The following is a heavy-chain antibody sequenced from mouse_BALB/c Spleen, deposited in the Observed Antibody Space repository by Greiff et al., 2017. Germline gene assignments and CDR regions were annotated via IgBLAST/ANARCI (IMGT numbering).Heavy chain of an antibody. D-gene: IGHD2-14*01. CDR3: ARGRYQAWFAY. CDR1: GYTFTSYW. J-gene: IGHJ3*01. CDR2: INPSTGYT. V-gene: IGHV1S26*01. Sequence: VQLQQFGAELVKPGASVKMSCKASGYTFTSYWMHWVKQRPGQGLEWIGYINPSTGYTEYNQKFKDKATLTADKSSSTAYMQLSSLTSEDSAVYYCARGRYQAWFAYWGQGTLVTVSA.